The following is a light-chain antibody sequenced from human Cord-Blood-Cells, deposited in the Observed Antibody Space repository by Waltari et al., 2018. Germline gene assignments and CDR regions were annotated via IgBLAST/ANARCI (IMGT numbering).Light chain of an antibody. V-gene: IGKV3D-15*01. Sequence: EIVMTQSPATLSVSPGGRATLSCRASQSVSSNLAWYQQKPGQAPRLLIYGASTRATGIPARFSGSGSGTEFTLTISSLQSEDFAVYYCQQYNNWPPRFTFGPGTKVDIK. CDR3: QQYNNWPPRFT. CDR1: QSVSSN. J-gene: IGKJ3*01. CDR2: GAS.